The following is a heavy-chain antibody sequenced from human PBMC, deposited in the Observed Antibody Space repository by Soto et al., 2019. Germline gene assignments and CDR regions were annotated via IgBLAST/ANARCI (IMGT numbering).Heavy chain of an antibody. CDR1: GGSFSVYY. D-gene: IGHD6-19*01. V-gene: IGHV4-34*01. Sequence: ASETLSLTCAVYGGSFSVYYWSWIRHPPGKGLEWIGEINHSGSTNYNPSLKSRVTISVDTSKNQFSLKLSSVTAADTAVYYCASSGIAVAGPFDYWGQGTLVTVSS. J-gene: IGHJ4*02. CDR2: INHSGST. CDR3: ASSGIAVAGPFDY.